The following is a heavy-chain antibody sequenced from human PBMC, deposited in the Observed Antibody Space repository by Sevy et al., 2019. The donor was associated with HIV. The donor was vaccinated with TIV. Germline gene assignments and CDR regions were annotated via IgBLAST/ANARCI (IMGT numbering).Heavy chain of an antibody. CDR3: ARSVYGSGTYLNDY. Sequence: ASVKVSCKASGYYFTGYYVHWVRQAPGQGLEWMGWINPNGGGTNIGQKFHGRVTIRRETSITTAIMGLTRLRSNDTGVEFCARSVYGSGTYLNDYWGQGTLVTVSS. D-gene: IGHD3-10*01. CDR2: INPNGGGT. CDR1: GYYFTGYY. V-gene: IGHV1-2*02. J-gene: IGHJ4*02.